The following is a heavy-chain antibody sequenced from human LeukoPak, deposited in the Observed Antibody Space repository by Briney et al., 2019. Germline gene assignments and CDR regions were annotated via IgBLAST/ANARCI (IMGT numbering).Heavy chain of an antibody. D-gene: IGHD4-17*01. Sequence: PSETLSLTCIVSGGSISGYYWSWIRQPAGKGLEWIGRIYADGNNNHNPALRSRVTMSVDTSKNQFSLKLYSVTAADTAVYYCARGRDYGDYFDYWGQGTLVTVSS. V-gene: IGHV4-4*07. CDR2: IYADGNN. CDR1: GGSISGYY. CDR3: ARGRDYGDYFDY. J-gene: IGHJ4*02.